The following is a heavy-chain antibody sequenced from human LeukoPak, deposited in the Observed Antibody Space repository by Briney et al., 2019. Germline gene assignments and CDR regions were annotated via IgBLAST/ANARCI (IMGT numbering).Heavy chain of an antibody. CDR1: GXTFSSFS. Sequence: GGSLRLSCAASGXTFSSFSMNWVRQAPGKGLEWVSYISSRSRNIYHADSVKGRFTISRDNAKNSLYLQMNSLRDEDTAVYYCARDFPSDYWGQGTLVTVSS. J-gene: IGHJ4*02. V-gene: IGHV3-48*02. CDR3: ARDFPSDY. CDR2: ISSRSRNI.